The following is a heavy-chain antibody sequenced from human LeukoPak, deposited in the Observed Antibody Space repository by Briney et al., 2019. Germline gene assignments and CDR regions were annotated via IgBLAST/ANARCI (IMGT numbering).Heavy chain of an antibody. CDR1: GYSISSGYY. CDR3: SKERAGTTIDY. J-gene: IGHJ4*02. D-gene: IGHD1-1*01. V-gene: IGHV4-38-2*02. CDR2: IYYSGST. Sequence: SETLSLTCTISGYSISSGYYWGWIRQPPGKGLEWIGSIYYSGSTYYNPSLKSRVTISVDTSKNQFSLKLSFVTAADTAVYFCSKERAGTTIDYWGQGTLVTVSS.